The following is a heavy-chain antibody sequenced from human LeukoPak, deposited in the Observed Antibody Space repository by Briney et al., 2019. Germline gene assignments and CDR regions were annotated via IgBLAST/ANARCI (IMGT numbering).Heavy chain of an antibody. CDR3: ARMKGCSSTSCYRYYYYYGMDV. Sequence: ASVKVSCKVSGYTLTELSMHWVRQAPGKGLEWMGGFDPEDGETIYAQKFQGRVTITRDTSASTAYMELSSLRSEDTAVYYCARMKGCSSTSCYRYYYYYGMDVWGQGTTVTVSS. D-gene: IGHD2-2*01. CDR1: GYTLTELS. J-gene: IGHJ6*02. V-gene: IGHV1-24*01. CDR2: FDPEDGET.